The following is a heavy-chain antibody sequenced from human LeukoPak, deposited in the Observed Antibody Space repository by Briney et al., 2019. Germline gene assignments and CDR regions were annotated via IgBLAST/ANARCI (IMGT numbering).Heavy chain of an antibody. Sequence: SETLSLTCTVSGYSISSGYYWSWIRQPPGKGLEWIGYIYYSGSTNYNPSLKSRVTISVDTSKNQFSLKLSSVTAADTAVYYCARGFRAGYDSSGYRESSFDYWGQGTLVTVSS. CDR2: IYYSGST. D-gene: IGHD3-22*01. CDR1: GYSISSGYY. V-gene: IGHV4-61*01. J-gene: IGHJ4*02. CDR3: ARGFRAGYDSSGYRESSFDY.